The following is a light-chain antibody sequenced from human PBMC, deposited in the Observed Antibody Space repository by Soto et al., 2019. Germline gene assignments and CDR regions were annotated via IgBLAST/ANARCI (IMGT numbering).Light chain of an antibody. J-gene: IGKJ4*01. V-gene: IGKV1-39*01. CDR3: QQSYSTPLT. CDR1: QSISSY. CDR2: AAS. Sequence: DIQMTQSPSSLSASVGDRVTITCRASQSISSYLNWYQQKPGKAPKLLIYAASILQSGVPSRFSGSGSGTDFTLTISSLQPEDFATYYCQQSYSTPLTFGGGTKV.